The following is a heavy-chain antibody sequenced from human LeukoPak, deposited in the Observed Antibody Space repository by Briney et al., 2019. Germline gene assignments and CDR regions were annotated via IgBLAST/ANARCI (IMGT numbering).Heavy chain of an antibody. V-gene: IGHV4-31*02. CDR2: IYYSGST. CDR1: GGSISSGGYY. Sequence: PSETLSLTCTASGGSISSGGYYWSWIRQHPGKGLEWIGYIYYSGSTYYNPSLKSRVTISVDTAKNQFSLKLSSVTAADTAVYFCARGVRSSSADYGMDVWGQGTTVTVSS. J-gene: IGHJ6*02. D-gene: IGHD6-19*01. CDR3: ARGVRSSSADYGMDV.